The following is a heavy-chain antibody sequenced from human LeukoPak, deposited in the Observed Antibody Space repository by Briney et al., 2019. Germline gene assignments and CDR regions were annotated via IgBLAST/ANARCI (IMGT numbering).Heavy chain of an antibody. V-gene: IGHV4-34*01. Sequence: SQTLSLTCAVYGGSFSGYYWSWIRQPPGKGLEWIGEINHSGSANYNPSLKSRVTISVDTSKNQFSLKLSSVTAADTAVYYCAXXXXXXXXXYYYYYGMDVWGQGTTVTVSS. CDR1: GGSFSGYY. J-gene: IGHJ6*02. CDR3: AXXXXXXXXXYYYYYGMDV. CDR2: INHSGSA.